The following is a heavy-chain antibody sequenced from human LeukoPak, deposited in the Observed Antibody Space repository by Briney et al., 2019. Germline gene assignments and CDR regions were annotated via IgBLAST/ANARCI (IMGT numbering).Heavy chain of an antibody. V-gene: IGHV4-4*02. Sequence: SETLSLTCAVSGGSIGSSNWWSWVRQPPGKGLEWIGEIYHTGNTNYNPSLKSRVTISVDKSKNQFSLKLSSVIAADTAVYYCARDSGYVEVLGAFDIWGRGTMVSVSS. D-gene: IGHD5-12*01. CDR3: ARDSGYVEVLGAFDI. CDR2: IYHTGNT. CDR1: GGSIGSSNW. J-gene: IGHJ3*02.